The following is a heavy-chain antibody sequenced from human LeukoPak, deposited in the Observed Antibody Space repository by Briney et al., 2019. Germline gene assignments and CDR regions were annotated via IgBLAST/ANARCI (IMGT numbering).Heavy chain of an antibody. CDR1: GFNFTSYW. J-gene: IGHJ3*02. V-gene: IGHV3-74*01. Sequence: GGSLRLSCAASGFNFTSYWLHWVRQAPGKGLVWVSRINSDGSSTHNADAVKGRFTISRDSAKNTLYLQMTSLRAEDTAVYYCARAETQIHAFDIWGRGTMVTVSS. CDR3: ARAETQIHAFDI. CDR2: INSDGSST. D-gene: IGHD5-24*01.